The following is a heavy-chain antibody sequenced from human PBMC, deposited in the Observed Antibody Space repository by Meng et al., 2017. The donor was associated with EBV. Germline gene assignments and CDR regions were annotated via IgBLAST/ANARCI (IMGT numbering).Heavy chain of an antibody. CDR3: VRNGIAAWGWFDP. V-gene: IGHV1-46*01. Sequence: QGQLVQSGGEVKKPGASVKVSCKASGYTFTSYYMHWVRQAPGQGLEWMGIINPSGGSTSYAQKFQGRVTMTRDTSTSTVYMELSSLRSEDTAVYYCVRNGIAAWGWFDPWGQGTLVTVSS. CDR1: GYTFTSYY. J-gene: IGHJ5*02. D-gene: IGHD6-13*01. CDR2: INPSGGST.